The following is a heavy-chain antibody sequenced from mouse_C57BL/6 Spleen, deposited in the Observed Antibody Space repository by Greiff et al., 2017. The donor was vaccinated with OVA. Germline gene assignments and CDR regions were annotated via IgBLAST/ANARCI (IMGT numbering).Heavy chain of an antibody. CDR2: ISGGGGNT. CDR3: ARHADGYYPYAMDY. J-gene: IGHJ4*01. V-gene: IGHV5-9*01. CDR1: GFTFSSYT. Sequence: EVQVVESGGGLVKPGGSLKLSCAASGFTFSSYTMSWVRQTPEKRLEWVATISGGGGNTYYPDSVKGRFTISRDNAKNTLYLQMSSLRSEDTALYYCARHADGYYPYAMDYWGQGTSVTVSS. D-gene: IGHD2-3*01.